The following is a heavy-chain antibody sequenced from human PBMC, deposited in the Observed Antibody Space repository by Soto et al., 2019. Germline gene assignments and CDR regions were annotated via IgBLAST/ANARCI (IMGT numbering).Heavy chain of an antibody. J-gene: IGHJ6*02. CDR2: ISGSGGST. CDR1: GFTFSSYA. V-gene: IGHV3-23*01. Sequence: EVQLLESGGGLVQPGGSLRLSCAASGFTFSSYAMSWVRQAPGKGLEWVSAISGSGGSTYYADSVKGRFTISRDNSKNTLYLQMNSLRAEDTAVYYCATKVVAATAGPYYYYYGMDVWGQGTTVTVSS. CDR3: ATKVVAATAGPYYYYYGMDV. D-gene: IGHD2-15*01.